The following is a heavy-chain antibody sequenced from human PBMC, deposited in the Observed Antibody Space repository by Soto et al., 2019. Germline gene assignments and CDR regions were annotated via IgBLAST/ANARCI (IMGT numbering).Heavy chain of an antibody. CDR1: GFTFSSYG. CDR3: ARGLKFAMIVVANGWFDP. J-gene: IGHJ5*02. CDR2: IWYDGSNK. V-gene: IGHV3-33*01. Sequence: PGGSMRLSCAASGFTFSSYGMHWVRQAPGKGLEWVAVIWYDGSNKYYADSVKGRFTISRDNSKNTLYLQMNSLRAEDTAVYYCARGLKFAMIVVANGWFDPWGQGTLVTVSS. D-gene: IGHD3-22*01.